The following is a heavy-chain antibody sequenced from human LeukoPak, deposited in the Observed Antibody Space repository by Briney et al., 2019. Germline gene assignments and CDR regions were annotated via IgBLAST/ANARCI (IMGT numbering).Heavy chain of an antibody. CDR3: ARVVITAVVGAFDI. CDR1: GFTFSSYA. J-gene: IGHJ3*02. D-gene: IGHD3-22*01. Sequence: GGSLRLSCAASGFTFSSYAMHWVRQAPGKGLEWVAVISYDGSNKYYADSVKGRFTISRDNSKNTLYLQMNSLRAEDTAVYYCARVVITAVVGAFDIWGQGTMVTVSS. CDR2: ISYDGSNK. V-gene: IGHV3-30*04.